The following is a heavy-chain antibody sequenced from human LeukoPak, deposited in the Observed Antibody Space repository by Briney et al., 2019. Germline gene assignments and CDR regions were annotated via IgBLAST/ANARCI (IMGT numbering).Heavy chain of an antibody. CDR3: ARSPPASPFDY. J-gene: IGHJ4*02. V-gene: IGHV3-53*01. Sequence: GGSLRLSCAASGFTVSRDYMSWVRQAPGKGLEWVSIIYSGGDTYYADSVKGRFTISRDISKNTLYLQMNNLRADDTASYYCARSPPASPFDYWGQGTLVTVSS. D-gene: IGHD2-2*01. CDR2: IYSGGDT. CDR1: GFTVSRDY.